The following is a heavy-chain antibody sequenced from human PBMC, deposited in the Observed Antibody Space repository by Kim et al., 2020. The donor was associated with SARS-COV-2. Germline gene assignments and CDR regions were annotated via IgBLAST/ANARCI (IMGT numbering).Heavy chain of an antibody. Sequence: GESLRLSCAASGFPFSTYTMNWVRQAPGKGLEWVSSITTTSSDIYYADSVKGRFTISRDNAENSLFLQMNSLRAEDTAVYYCVRDGGGFGESYYYYAMDVWGQGTTVTVSS. CDR1: GFPFSTYT. D-gene: IGHD3-10*01. CDR3: VRDGGGFGESYYYYAMDV. J-gene: IGHJ6*02. V-gene: IGHV3-21*01. CDR2: ITTTSSDI.